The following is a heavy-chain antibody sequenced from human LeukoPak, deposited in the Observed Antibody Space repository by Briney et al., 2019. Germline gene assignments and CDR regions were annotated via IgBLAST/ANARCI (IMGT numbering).Heavy chain of an antibody. V-gene: IGHV4-30-4*01. D-gene: IGHD5-24*01. CDR3: AREGGSGYNFDY. Sequence: PSETLSLTCTVSGGSISSSSYYWSWIRQPPGKGLEWIGYIYYSGSTYYNPSLKSRVTISVDTSKNQFSLKLSSVTAADTAVYYCAREGGSGYNFDYWGQGTLVTVSS. J-gene: IGHJ4*02. CDR2: IYYSGST. CDR1: GGSISSSSYY.